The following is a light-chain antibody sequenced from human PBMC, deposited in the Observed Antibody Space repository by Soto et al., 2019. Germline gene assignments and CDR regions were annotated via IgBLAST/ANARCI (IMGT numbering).Light chain of an antibody. Sequence: EVVMTQSPATQSVSPGERATRSCRASQSVSSNLACYQQEPGQAPRLLIYGASTKSTGILARFSASGSGTEFTLTISSLQSEDLAVYYCQQYNKWPPLTFGGGTKVEIK. V-gene: IGKV3-15*01. CDR2: GAS. CDR3: QQYNKWPPLT. CDR1: QSVSSN. J-gene: IGKJ4*01.